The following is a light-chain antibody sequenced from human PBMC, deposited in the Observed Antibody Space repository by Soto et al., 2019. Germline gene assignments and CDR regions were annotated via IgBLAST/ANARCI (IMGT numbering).Light chain of an antibody. J-gene: IGKJ1*01. CDR2: SAS. Sequence: DIQMTQSPSSLSASVGDRVTITCRPSRGIGNALAWYQQKPGTVPKLLIHSASTLQSGVPSRFSGSGSGTDFTLTISSLQPEDFETYYCQQSYSTPRTLGQGTKVDIK. V-gene: IGKV1-27*01. CDR3: QQSYSTPRT. CDR1: RGIGNA.